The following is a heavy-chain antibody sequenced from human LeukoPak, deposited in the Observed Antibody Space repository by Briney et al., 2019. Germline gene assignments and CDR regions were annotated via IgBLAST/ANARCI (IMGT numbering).Heavy chain of an antibody. J-gene: IGHJ4*02. CDR2: INSDGSTT. D-gene: IGHD6-6*01. Sequence: PGGSLRLSCAASGFTFSSHWMHWVRQAPGKGLVWVSRINSDGSTTTYADSVKGRFTISRDNAKNSLYLQMSSLRGEDTAVYYCARRSVPGRPGYWGQGTLVTVSS. V-gene: IGHV3-74*01. CDR3: ARRSVPGRPGY. CDR1: GFTFSSHW.